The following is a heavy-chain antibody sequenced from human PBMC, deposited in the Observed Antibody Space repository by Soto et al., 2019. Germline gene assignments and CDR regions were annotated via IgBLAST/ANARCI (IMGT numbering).Heavy chain of an antibody. CDR2: ISYDGSNK. D-gene: IGHD1-26*01. CDR3: ARDSDYSGSSNWFDP. J-gene: IGHJ5*02. Sequence: GGSLRLSCAASGFTFSSYAMHWVRQAPGKGLEWVAVISYDGSNKYYADSVKGRFTISRDNSKNTLYLQMNSLRAEDTAVYYCARDSDYSGSSNWFDPWGQGTLVTVSS. CDR1: GFTFSSYA. V-gene: IGHV3-30-3*01.